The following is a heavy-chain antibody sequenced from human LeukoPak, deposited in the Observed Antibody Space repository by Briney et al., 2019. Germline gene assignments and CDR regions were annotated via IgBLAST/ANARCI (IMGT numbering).Heavy chain of an antibody. J-gene: IGHJ6*02. V-gene: IGHV1-69*13. CDR2: IIPIFGTA. Sequence: ASVKVSCKASGGTFSSYTISWVRQAPGQGLEWMGGIIPIFGTANYAQKFQGRVTITADESTSTAYMELSSLRSEDTAVYYCARVRITMVRGVPYGMDVWGQGTTVTVSS. D-gene: IGHD3-10*01. CDR1: GGTFSSYT. CDR3: ARVRITMVRGVPYGMDV.